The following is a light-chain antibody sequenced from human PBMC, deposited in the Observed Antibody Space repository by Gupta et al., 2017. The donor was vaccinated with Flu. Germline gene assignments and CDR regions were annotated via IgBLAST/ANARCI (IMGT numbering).Light chain of an antibody. Sequence: EILLTQSPATLSLSPGERATLSCRASQTVDTYLNWYQQKPGQAPRLVIYDISIRATGIPARFSGSGSGTDFTLTISSLEPEDFAVYYCQQRKSWPLTFGGGTKVESK. CDR2: DIS. CDR3: QQRKSWPLT. CDR1: QTVDTY. J-gene: IGKJ4*01. V-gene: IGKV3-11*01.